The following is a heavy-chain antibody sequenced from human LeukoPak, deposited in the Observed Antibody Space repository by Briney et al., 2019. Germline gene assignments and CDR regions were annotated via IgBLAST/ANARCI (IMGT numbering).Heavy chain of an antibody. J-gene: IGHJ5*02. D-gene: IGHD3-22*01. CDR2: IYTSGST. V-gene: IGHV4-4*07. Sequence: PSETLSLTCTVSGGSISSYYWSWIRQPAGKGLEWIGRIYTSGSTNYNPSLKSRVIMSVDTSKNQFSLKLSSVTAADTAVYYCARDGSSGYYLMGFDPWGQGTLVTVSS. CDR3: ARDGSSGYYLMGFDP. CDR1: GGSISSYY.